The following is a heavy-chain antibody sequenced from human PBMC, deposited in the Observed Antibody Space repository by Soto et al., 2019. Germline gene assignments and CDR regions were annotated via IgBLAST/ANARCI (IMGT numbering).Heavy chain of an antibody. V-gene: IGHV4-39*01. CDR1: GVSISNSSYY. CDR2: IYYSGST. J-gene: IGHJ4*02. CDR3: YSGVEN. D-gene: IGHD5-18*01. Sequence: KTSETLSLTCTVSGVSISNSSYYWGWIRRPPGKGLEWIGTIYYSGSTYYNPSLKSRVTISVDTSKNQFSLKLSSVTAADTAVYYCYSGVENWGQGTLVTVSS.